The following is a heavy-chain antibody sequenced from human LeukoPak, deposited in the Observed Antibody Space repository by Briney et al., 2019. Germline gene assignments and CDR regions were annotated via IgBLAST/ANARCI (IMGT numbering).Heavy chain of an antibody. V-gene: IGHV3-30*04. CDR1: GFTFSSYA. CDR3: AKEKTDY. CDR2: ISYDGSNK. J-gene: IGHJ4*02. Sequence: PGGSLRLSCAASGFTFSSYAMHWVRQAPGKGLEWVAVISYDGSNKYYADSVKGRFTISRDNSKNTLYLQMNSLRAEDTAVYYCAKEKTDYWGQGTLVTVSS.